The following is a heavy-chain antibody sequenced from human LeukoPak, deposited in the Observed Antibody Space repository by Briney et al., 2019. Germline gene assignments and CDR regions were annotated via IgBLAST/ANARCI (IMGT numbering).Heavy chain of an antibody. CDR1: GFTFSSHA. CDR3: ARGGGRIVPNAFDI. Sequence: GSLRLSCAASGFTFSSHAMSWIRQPPGKGLEWIGEINHSGSTNYNPSLKSRVTISVDTSKNQFSLKLSSVTAADTAVYYCARGGGRIVPNAFDIWGQGTMVTVSS. J-gene: IGHJ3*02. CDR2: INHSGST. D-gene: IGHD2/OR15-2a*01. V-gene: IGHV4-34*01.